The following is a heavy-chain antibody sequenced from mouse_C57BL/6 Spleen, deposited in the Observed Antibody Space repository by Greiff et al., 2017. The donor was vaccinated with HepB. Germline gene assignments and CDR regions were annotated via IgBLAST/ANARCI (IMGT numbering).Heavy chain of an antibody. D-gene: IGHD1-1*01. CDR3: ARQRITTVVAEDY. V-gene: IGHV1-80*01. CDR1: GYAFSSYW. CDR2: IYPGDGDT. J-gene: IGHJ2*01. Sequence: VKLVESGAELVKPGASVKISCKASGYAFSSYWMNWVKQRPGKGLEWIGQIYPGDGDTNYNGKFKGKATLTADKSSSTAYMQLSSLTSEDSAVYFCARQRITTVVAEDYWGQGTTLTVSS.